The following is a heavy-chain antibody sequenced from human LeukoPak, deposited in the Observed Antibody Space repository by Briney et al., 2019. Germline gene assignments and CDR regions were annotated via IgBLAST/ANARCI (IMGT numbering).Heavy chain of an antibody. CDR2: IIPIFGTA. CDR1: GGTFISYA. D-gene: IGHD5-18*01. CDR3: ARPDEDRGYSYGYNY. V-gene: IGHV1-69*13. Sequence: SVKVSCKASGGTFISYAISWVRQAPGQGLEWMGGIIPIFGTANYARKFQGRVTITADESTSTAYMELSSLRSEDTAVYYCARPDEDRGYSYGYNYWGQGTLVTVSS. J-gene: IGHJ4*02.